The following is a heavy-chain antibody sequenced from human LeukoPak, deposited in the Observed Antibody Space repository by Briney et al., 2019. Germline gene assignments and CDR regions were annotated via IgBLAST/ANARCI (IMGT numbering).Heavy chain of an antibody. J-gene: IGHJ4*02. CDR1: GYTLTELS. CDR3: ASFERWDIDYGDLGGYFDY. V-gene: IGHV1-24*01. Sequence: ASVKVPCKVSGYTLTELSMHWVRQAPGKGLEWMGGFDPEDGETIYAQKFQGRVTMTEDTSTDTAYMELSSLRSEDTAVYYCASFERWDIDYGDLGGYFDYWGQGTLVTVSS. CDR2: FDPEDGET. D-gene: IGHD4-17*01.